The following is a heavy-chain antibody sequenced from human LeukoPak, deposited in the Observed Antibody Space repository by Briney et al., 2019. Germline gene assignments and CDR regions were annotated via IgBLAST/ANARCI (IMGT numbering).Heavy chain of an antibody. J-gene: IGHJ4*02. Sequence: ASVKLSCKSSGYTFTGYHVSWVRQAPAQGLEWMGRVSGLNGRTKFAENLQGRVTMTIDTSTATAYMELRGLRSDDTAVYYCARGLGYCTTTTCYGELPGDYWSQGILITVSS. V-gene: IGHV1-18*01. CDR2: VSGLNGRT. D-gene: IGHD2-2*01. CDR3: ARGLGYCTTTTCYGELPGDY. CDR1: GYTFTGYH.